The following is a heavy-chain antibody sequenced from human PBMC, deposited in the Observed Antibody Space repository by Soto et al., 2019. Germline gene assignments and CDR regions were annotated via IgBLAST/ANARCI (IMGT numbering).Heavy chain of an antibody. CDR2: ILPIFGPA. J-gene: IGHJ4*02. D-gene: IGHD3-9*01. Sequence: QVQLVQSGAEVKKPGSSVKVSCTTSGGTATNYGISWVRQAPGQGLEWMGGILPIFGPANYAQKFQDRLTITADETTSTSYMELSGLTSEDTAIYFCAREDFLTPGPFGHWCRGTLVTVSS. CDR3: AREDFLTPGPFGH. CDR1: GGTATNYG. V-gene: IGHV1-69*01.